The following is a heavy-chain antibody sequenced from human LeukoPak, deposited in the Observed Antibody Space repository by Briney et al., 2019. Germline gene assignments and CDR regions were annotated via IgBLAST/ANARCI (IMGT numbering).Heavy chain of an antibody. J-gene: IGHJ4*02. Sequence: SETLSLTCTVSGGSIGSYYWSWIRQPPGKGLEWIGFIYYTGSTNYNSSLKRRVTISLDTSKNQFSLRLSSMTAADTAVYFCARCGYSYGTGYHSDSWGQGTLVTVSS. V-gene: IGHV4-59*13. D-gene: IGHD5-18*01. CDR2: IYYTGST. CDR3: ARCGYSYGTGYHSDS. CDR1: GGSIGSYY.